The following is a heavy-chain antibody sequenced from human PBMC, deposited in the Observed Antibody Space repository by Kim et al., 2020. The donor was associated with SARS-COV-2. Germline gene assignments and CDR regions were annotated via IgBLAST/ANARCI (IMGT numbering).Heavy chain of an antibody. D-gene: IGHD3-22*01. CDR3: ARESFYDSSGYYQSWFDP. V-gene: IGHV4-38-2*02. CDR1: GYSISSGYY. Sequence: SETLSLTCTVSGYSISSGYYWGWIRQPPGKGLEWIGSIYHSGSTYYNPSLKSRVTISVDTSKNQFSLKLSSVTAADTAVYYCARESFYDSSGYYQSWFDP. CDR2: IYHSGST. J-gene: IGHJ5*02.